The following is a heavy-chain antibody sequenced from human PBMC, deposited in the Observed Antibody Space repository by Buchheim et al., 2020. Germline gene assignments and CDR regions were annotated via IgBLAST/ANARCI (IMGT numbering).Heavy chain of an antibody. J-gene: IGHJ6*03. D-gene: IGHD5-18*01. Sequence: QVQLVESGGGVVQPGRSLRLSCAASGFTFGSFGIHWVRQAPGKGLEWVALISYDGSETYYGDTVKGRFTLIRDNSKTTLYLQMNSLRAENMAVYYCAKKGGYRSGSTYYYYYMDVWGKGTT. CDR3: AKKGGYRSGSTYYYYYMDV. CDR1: GFTFGSFG. CDR2: ISYDGSET. V-gene: IGHV3-30*18.